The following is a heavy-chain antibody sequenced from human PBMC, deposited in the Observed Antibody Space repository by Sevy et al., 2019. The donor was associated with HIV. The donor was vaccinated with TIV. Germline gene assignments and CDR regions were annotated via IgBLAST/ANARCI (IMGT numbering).Heavy chain of an antibody. CDR2: TYYRSRWYN. Sequence: SQTLSLTCAISGDSVSTNSAAWNWIRQSPSRGLEWLGRTYYRSRWYNDYAPSVRSRITINPDTSKNQLSLQLNSVTPEDTAVYYCAREGKDAFDIWGQGTIVTVSS. D-gene: IGHD3-10*01. CDR3: AREGKDAFDI. V-gene: IGHV6-1*01. CDR1: GDSVSTNSAA. J-gene: IGHJ3*02.